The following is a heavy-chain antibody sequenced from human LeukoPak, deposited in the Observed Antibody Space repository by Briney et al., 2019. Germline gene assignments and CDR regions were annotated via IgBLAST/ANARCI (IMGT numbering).Heavy chain of an antibody. CDR3: ARVIPGYDAFDM. Sequence: GGSLRLSCAASGFTLSSYSMNWVRQAPGKGLEWVSYITSSSSTIYYADSVKGRFTISRDNAKNSLYLQMNNLRAEDTAVYYCARVIPGYDAFDMWGQGTMVSVSS. CDR1: GFTLSSYS. J-gene: IGHJ3*02. D-gene: IGHD1-1*01. V-gene: IGHV3-48*01. CDR2: ITSSSSTI.